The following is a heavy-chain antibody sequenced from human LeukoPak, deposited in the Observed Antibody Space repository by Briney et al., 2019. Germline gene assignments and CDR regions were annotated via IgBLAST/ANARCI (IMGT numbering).Heavy chain of an antibody. CDR3: ARDLSNRRGFDP. D-gene: IGHD1-14*01. V-gene: IGHV1-46*01. Sequence: ASVKVSCKASGYTFTSYYMHWVRQAPGQGLEWMGIINPSGGSTSYAQKLQGRVTMTRDTSTSTVYMELSSLRSEDTAVYYCARDLSNRRGFDPWGQGTLVTVSS. CDR1: GYTFTSYY. CDR2: INPSGGST. J-gene: IGHJ5*02.